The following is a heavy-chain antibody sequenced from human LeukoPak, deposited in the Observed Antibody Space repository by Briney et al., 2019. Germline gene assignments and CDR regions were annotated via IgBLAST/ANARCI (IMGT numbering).Heavy chain of an antibody. CDR1: GYTFTGYY. J-gene: IGHJ4*02. D-gene: IGHD4-17*01. CDR2: INPNSGGT. Sequence: ASVKVSCKASGYTFTGYYMHWVRQAPGQGLEWMGWINPNSGGTNYAQKFQGRVTITADKSTSTAYMELSSLRSEDTAVYYCARAPRSTVKLKPFDYWGQGTLVTVSS. V-gene: IGHV1-2*02. CDR3: ARAPRSTVKLKPFDY.